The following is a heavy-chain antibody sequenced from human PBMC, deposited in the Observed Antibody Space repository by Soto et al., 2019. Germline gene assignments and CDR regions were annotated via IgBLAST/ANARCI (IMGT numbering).Heavy chain of an antibody. D-gene: IGHD3-16*01. CDR3: ARDGGAALYNWFAP. CDR1: GGSVSSGSYY. CDR2: IYYSGST. V-gene: IGHV4-61*01. J-gene: IGHJ5*02. Sequence: SETLSLTCTVSGGSVSSGSYYWSWIRQPPGKGLEWIGYIYYSGSTNYNPSLKSRVTISVDTSKNQFSLKLSSVTAADTAVYYCARDGGAALYNWFAPWGQGTLVTVSS.